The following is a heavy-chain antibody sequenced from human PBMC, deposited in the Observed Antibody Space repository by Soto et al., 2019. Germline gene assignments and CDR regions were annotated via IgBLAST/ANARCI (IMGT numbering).Heavy chain of an antibody. CDR2: VYSSGTT. J-gene: IGHJ4*02. D-gene: IGHD2-8*01. V-gene: IGHV4-4*07. CDR3: ARDIGSYAYAKGY. Sequence: QVQLQESGPGLVKPSETLSLTCSVSGGSINSYWWSWIRQPAGKGLEWIGRVYSSGTTDYNPSLNNRATMSAETSKNQFSLKLTSVTAADTAVYYCARDIGSYAYAKGYWGQGIQVTVSS. CDR1: GGSINSYW.